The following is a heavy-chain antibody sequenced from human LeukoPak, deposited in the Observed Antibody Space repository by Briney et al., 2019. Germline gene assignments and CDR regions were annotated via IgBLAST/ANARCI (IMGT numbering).Heavy chain of an antibody. CDR2: IIPILGIA. CDR3: ARYRAYYYDSSGYSPLDY. CDR1: GGTFSSYA. V-gene: IGHV1-69*04. Sequence: GASVKVSCKASGGTFSSYAICWVRQAPGQGLEWMGRIIPILGIANYAQKFQGRVTITADKSTSTAYMELSSLRSEDTAVYYCARYRAYYYDSSGYSPLDYWGQGTLVTVSS. J-gene: IGHJ4*02. D-gene: IGHD3-22*01.